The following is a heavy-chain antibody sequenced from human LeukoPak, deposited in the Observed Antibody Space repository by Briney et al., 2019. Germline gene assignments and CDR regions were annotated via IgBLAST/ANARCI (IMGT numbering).Heavy chain of an antibody. D-gene: IGHD4-17*01. V-gene: IGHV3-23*01. CDR1: GFTFSSYA. Sequence: GGSLRLPCAASGFTFSSYAMRWVRQAPGKGLEWVSAISISGGTTYYADSVKGRFTISRDNSKNTLYLQMNSLRTNGTPVYYCSSSWGTETTLNFFDYWGQGTLVTVSS. CDR2: ISISGGTT. J-gene: IGHJ4*02. CDR3: SSSWGTETTLNFFDY.